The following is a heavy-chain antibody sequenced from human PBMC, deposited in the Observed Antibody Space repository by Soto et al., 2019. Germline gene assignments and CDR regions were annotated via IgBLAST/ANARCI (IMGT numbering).Heavy chain of an antibody. Sequence: VQLVESGGGVVQPGRSLRHSCAVSGFTLSSHAMHWVRQAPGKGLEWVALILSDGSNKYYADSVKGRFTTSRDNSKNTMYLQMNSLSVEDTAVYYCARDDEGGSDCDLGYWGQGALVTVSS. CDR2: ILSDGSNK. V-gene: IGHV3-30-3*01. D-gene: IGHD1-26*01. J-gene: IGHJ4*02. CDR1: GFTLSSHA. CDR3: ARDDEGGSDCDLGY.